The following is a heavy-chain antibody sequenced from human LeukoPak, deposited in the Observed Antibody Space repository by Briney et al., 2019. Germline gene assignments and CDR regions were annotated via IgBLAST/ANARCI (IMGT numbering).Heavy chain of an antibody. CDR1: GFTFSDAR. CDR2: FNGNDDGGTT. D-gene: IGHD5-12*01. CDR3: STFRGYGFLDY. J-gene: IGHJ4*02. Sequence: GGSLRLSCAASGFTFSDARMSWVRQAPGKGLEGVGLFNGNDDGGTTDYATHVKGRVTNSRDDLKNTLYLQRNSLRTDDTAIYYCSTFRGYGFLDYWGQGALVTVSS. V-gene: IGHV3-15*01.